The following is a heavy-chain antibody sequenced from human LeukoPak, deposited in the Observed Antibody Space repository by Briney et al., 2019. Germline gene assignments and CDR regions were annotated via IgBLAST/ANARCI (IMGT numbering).Heavy chain of an antibody. CDR3: AGTTVTFDY. CDR1: GGSFTASY. J-gene: IGHJ4*02. Sequence: PSETLSLTCDVYGGSFTASYWGWIRQPPGKGLEWIGSIYYSGSTYYNPSLKSRVTISVDTSKNQFSLKLSSVTAADTAVYYCAGTTVTFDYWGQGTLVTVSS. V-gene: IGHV4-39*01. CDR2: IYYSGST. D-gene: IGHD4-17*01.